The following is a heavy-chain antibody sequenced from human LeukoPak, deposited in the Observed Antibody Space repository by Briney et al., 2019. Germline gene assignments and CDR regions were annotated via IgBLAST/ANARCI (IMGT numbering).Heavy chain of an antibody. Sequence: ASVKVSCKASGYTFTAYYMNWVRQAPGQGLEWMGRINPNSGGKNLAQKFQGRVTMTRDTSISTAYMEVSRLRSDDTAVYYCARDPSSPHNYESSGPVMKYYFDKWGQGTLVTVSS. D-gene: IGHD3-22*01. J-gene: IGHJ4*02. V-gene: IGHV1-2*06. CDR2: INPNSGGK. CDR3: ARDPSSPHNYESSGPVMKYYFDK. CDR1: GYTFTAYY.